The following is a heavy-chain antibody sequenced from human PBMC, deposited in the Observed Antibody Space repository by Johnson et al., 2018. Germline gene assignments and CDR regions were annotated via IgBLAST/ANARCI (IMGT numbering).Heavy chain of an antibody. J-gene: IGHJ3*02. CDR1: GFTFSSYA. Sequence: VQLVESGGGVVQPGRSXRLSCAASGFTFSSYAMHWVRQAPGKGLAWVAVISYVGSNKYYADPVKGRFTISRDNSKNTLSLQLNSLKAEDTALYYCARDKLYYDFLTGYSYDDAFDIWGQGTMVTVSS. D-gene: IGHD3-9*01. CDR2: ISYVGSNK. V-gene: IGHV3-30-3*01. CDR3: ARDKLYYDFLTGYSYDDAFDI.